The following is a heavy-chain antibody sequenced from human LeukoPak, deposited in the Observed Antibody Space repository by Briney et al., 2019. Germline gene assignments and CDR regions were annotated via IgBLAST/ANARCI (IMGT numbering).Heavy chain of an antibody. J-gene: IGHJ4*02. Sequence: SETLSLTCTVSGGSISSYYWSWIRQPPGKGLEWIGYIYNSGSTNYNPSLKSRVTISLATSKNQFSLKLSSVTAADTAVYYCARAPGYCGGSSCYFFDYWGQGTLVTVSS. D-gene: IGHD2-15*01. CDR2: IYNSGST. V-gene: IGHV4-59*01. CDR3: ARAPGYCGGSSCYFFDY. CDR1: GGSISSYY.